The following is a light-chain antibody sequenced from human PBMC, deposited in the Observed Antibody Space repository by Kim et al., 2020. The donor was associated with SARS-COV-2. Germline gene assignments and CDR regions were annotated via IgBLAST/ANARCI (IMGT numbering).Light chain of an antibody. CDR2: KDS. CDR3: QSADSSGTYLWV. J-gene: IGLJ3*02. CDR1: ALPKQY. V-gene: IGLV3-25*03. Sequence: SYELTQPPSVSVSPGQTARITCSGDALPKQYAYWYQQKLGQAPVLVIYKDSERPSGIPARFSGSSSGTTVTLTISGVQAEDEADYYCQSADSSGTYLWVFGGGTQLTVL.